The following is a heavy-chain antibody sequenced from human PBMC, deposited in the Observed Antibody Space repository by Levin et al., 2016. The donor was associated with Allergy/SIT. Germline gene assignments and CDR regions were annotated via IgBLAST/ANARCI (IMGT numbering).Heavy chain of an antibody. V-gene: IGHV3-23*01. J-gene: IGHJ4*02. CDR3: AKVRRITMVRGGELFDY. D-gene: IGHD3-10*01. Sequence: GESLKISCAASGFTFSTYALSWVRQAPGKGLEWVSGISGSGGSTYYADSVKGRFTISRDNSKNTLYLQMNSLRAEDTAVYYCAKVRRITMVRGGELFDYWGQGTLVTVSS. CDR1: GFTFSTYA. CDR2: ISGSGGST.